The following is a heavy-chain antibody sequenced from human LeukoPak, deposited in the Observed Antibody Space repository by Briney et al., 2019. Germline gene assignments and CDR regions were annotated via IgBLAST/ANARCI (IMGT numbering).Heavy chain of an antibody. J-gene: IGHJ3*02. D-gene: IGHD3-9*01. CDR1: GGSFSGYY. CDR2: INHSGST. CDR3: ARAPTYYDILTGYYQDAFDI. Sequence: SETLSLTCAVYGGSFSGYYWSWIRQPPGKGLEWIGEINHSGSTNYNPSLKSRVTISVDTSKNQFSLKLSSVTAADTAVYYCARAPTYYDILTGYYQDAFDIWGQGTMVTVSS. V-gene: IGHV4-34*01.